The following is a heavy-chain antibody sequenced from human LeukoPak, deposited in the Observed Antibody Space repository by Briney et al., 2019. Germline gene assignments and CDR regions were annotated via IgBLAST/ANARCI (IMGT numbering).Heavy chain of an antibody. D-gene: IGHD3-10*01. CDR3: ARSGFGSGISFDL. Sequence: GGSLRLSCVASGFTFSSNGMHWVRQAPGKGLEWVAFIRNDGSNKYYVDSVKGRFTICRDNSKNTLYLQMNSLRAEDTAVYYCARSGFGSGISFDLWGQGTLVTVSS. V-gene: IGHV3-30*02. J-gene: IGHJ5*02. CDR2: IRNDGSNK. CDR1: GFTFSSNG.